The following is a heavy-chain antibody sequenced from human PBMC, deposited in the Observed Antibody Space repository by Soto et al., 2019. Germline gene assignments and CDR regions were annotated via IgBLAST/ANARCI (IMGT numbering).Heavy chain of an antibody. CDR1: GFSFDTYG. CDR2: ISSHGSNK. V-gene: IGHV3-30*18. Sequence: QVQLVESGGGVVQPGKSLRLSCAASGFSFDTYGMHWVRQAPGKGLEWVAVISSHGSNKYYADSVKGRFTISRDDSKNTVFLQMNSLRTEDRALYYCAKEPGWRYSFGWAFDYWGQGTLVTVSS. J-gene: IGHJ4*02. D-gene: IGHD5-18*01. CDR3: AKEPGWRYSFGWAFDY.